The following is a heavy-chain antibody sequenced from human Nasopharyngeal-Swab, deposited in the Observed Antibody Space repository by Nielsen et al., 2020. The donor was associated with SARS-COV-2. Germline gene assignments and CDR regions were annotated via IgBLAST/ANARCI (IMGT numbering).Heavy chain of an antibody. J-gene: IGHJ3*02. V-gene: IGHV3-74*01. CDR1: GFTFSSYW. CDR2: INSDGTRT. D-gene: IGHD3-16*01. CDR3: ARVDVHDAFDI. Sequence: GESLKISCAASGFTFSSYWMHWVRQAPGEGPVWVSRINSDGTRTNYADSVKGRFTISRDNAKNTLYLQMNSLRAEDTAVYYCARVDVHDAFDIWGQGTMVTVSS.